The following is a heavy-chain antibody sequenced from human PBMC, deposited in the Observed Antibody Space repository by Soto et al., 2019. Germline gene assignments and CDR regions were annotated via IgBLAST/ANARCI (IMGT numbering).Heavy chain of an antibody. D-gene: IGHD4-17*01. CDR2: IYYSGST. CDR3: ARRYGRTLDY. Sequence: SEPLSLTCTVSGGSISGYGGSCIRQPPGKGLEWIGYIYYSGSTNYNPSLKSRVTISVDTSKNQFSLKLSSVTAADTAVYYCARRYGRTLDYWGQGTLVTVSS. J-gene: IGHJ4*02. CDR1: GGSISGYG. V-gene: IGHV4-59*08.